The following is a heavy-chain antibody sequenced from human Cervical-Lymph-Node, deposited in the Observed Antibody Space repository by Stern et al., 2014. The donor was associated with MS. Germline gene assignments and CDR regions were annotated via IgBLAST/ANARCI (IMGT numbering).Heavy chain of an antibody. CDR1: GGTFSNYA. CDR3: AFSHPPR. CDR2: IIPIYGTP. Sequence: VQLLQSGAEMKKPGSSVKVSCKASGGTFSNYAFNWVRQAPGQGLEWMGLIIPIYGTPNYAQKFQGRFTIIADKSTVYMELTILRSEAAAMYFCAFSHPPRWGQGTMVTVSS. J-gene: IGHJ3*01. V-gene: IGHV1-69*06.